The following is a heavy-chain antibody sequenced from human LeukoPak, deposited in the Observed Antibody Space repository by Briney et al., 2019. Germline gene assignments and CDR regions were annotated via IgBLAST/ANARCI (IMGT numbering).Heavy chain of an antibody. CDR3: ARGGSSGYYAWFDP. CDR2: IYYSGST. V-gene: IGHV4-59*01. J-gene: IGHJ5*02. CDR1: GGSISSYY. D-gene: IGHD3-22*01. Sequence: SETLSLTCTVSGGSISSYYWSWIRQPPGKGLEWIGYIYYSGSTNYNPSLKSRVTISVDTSKNQFSLKLSSVTAADTAVYYCARGGSSGYYAWFDPWGQGTPVTVSS.